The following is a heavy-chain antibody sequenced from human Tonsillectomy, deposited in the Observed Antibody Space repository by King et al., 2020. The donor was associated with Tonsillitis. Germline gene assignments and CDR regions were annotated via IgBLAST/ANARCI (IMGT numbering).Heavy chain of an antibody. CDR2: IYPGDAAT. CDR3: AKHRGGYFASGTFDY. J-gene: IGHJ4*01. CDR1: GYSFTNNW. Sequence: QLVRSGAEVKKPGESLKISCKGCGYSFTNNWIGWVRQMRGKGLGWRGCIYPGDAATTYSPSFQGQVAISADNAISTAYLQWSSLKASDTAMYYCAKHRGGYFASGTFDYWGQEPWSPSPQ. V-gene: IGHV5-51*01. D-gene: IGHD3-10*01.